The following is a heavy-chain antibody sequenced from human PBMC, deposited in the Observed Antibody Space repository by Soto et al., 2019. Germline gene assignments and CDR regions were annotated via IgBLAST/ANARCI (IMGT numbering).Heavy chain of an antibody. Sequence: GGSLRLSCAASGFTVSSNYMSWVRQAPGKGLEWVSVIYSGGSTYYADSVKGRFTISRDNSKNTLYLQMNSLRAEDTAVYYCARSRVVQIYCCMDFWGKGTTLTVSS. V-gene: IGHV3-66*01. J-gene: IGHJ6*04. D-gene: IGHD3-3*01. CDR2: IYSGGST. CDR3: ARSRVVQIYCCMDF. CDR1: GFTVSSNY.